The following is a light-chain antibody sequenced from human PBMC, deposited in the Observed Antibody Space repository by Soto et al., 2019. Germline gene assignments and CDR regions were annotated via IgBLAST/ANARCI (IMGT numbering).Light chain of an antibody. CDR2: GAS. Sequence: IVMPQSPATMSVSPVARATLSCRASQSVSNNLAWYQQKPGQAPRLLIYGASTRATGIPARFSGTGSGTDFTLTINNLEPEDFAVYYCQVRTNWSIAFGRGTRLEIK. J-gene: IGKJ5*01. CDR3: QVRTNWSIA. V-gene: IGKV3-15*01. CDR1: QSVSNN.